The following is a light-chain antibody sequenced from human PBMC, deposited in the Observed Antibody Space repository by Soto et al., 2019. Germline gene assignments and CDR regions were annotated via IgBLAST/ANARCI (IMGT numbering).Light chain of an antibody. J-gene: IGKJ4*01. V-gene: IGKV3-20*01. CDR1: QSININY. CDR2: GAS. Sequence: ESELTQSPGTLSLSPWERANLYCSSSQSININYLAWYQLKPGQAPRLLIYGASIRATGIPDRFSGSGSGTDFTLTISRLEPEDFAVYYCQQYGSSLLTFGGGTKVDIK. CDR3: QQYGSSLLT.